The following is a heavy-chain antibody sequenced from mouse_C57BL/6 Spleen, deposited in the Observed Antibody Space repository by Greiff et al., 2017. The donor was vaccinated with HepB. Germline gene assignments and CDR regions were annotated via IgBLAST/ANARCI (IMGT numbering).Heavy chain of an antibody. Sequence: QVQLQQPGAELVKPGASVKLSCKASGYTFTSYWMQWVKQRPGQGLEWIGEIDPSDSYTNYNQKFKGKATVTVDTSSSTAYMQLSSLTSEDSAVYYCARRGTGPYFDYWGQGTTLTVSS. J-gene: IGHJ2*01. D-gene: IGHD4-1*01. CDR2: IDPSDSYT. CDR3: ARRGTGPYFDY. V-gene: IGHV1-50*01. CDR1: GYTFTSYW.